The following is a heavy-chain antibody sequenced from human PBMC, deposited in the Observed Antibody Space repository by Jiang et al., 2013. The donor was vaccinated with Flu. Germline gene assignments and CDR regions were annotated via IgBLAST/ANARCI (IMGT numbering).Heavy chain of an antibody. D-gene: IGHD6-19*01. CDR2: ISYDGSNK. V-gene: IGHV3-30*18. Sequence: VQLLESGGGVVQPGRSLRLSCAASGFTFSSYGMHWVRQAPGKGLEWVAVISYDGSNKYYADSVKGRFTISRDNSKNTLYLQMNSLRAEDTAVYYCAKDQPRYSSGWYYFDY. J-gene: IGHJ4*01. CDR3: AKDQPRYSSGWYYFDY. CDR1: GFTFSSYG.